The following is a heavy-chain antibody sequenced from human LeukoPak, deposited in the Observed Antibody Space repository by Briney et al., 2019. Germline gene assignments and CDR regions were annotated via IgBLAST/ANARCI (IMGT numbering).Heavy chain of an antibody. D-gene: IGHD3-16*01. J-gene: IGHJ4*02. CDR2: IYSGGST. V-gene: IGHV3-53*01. Sequence: GGSLRLSCAASGFTVSSSYMSWVRQAPGKGLEWVSVIYSGGSTYYADSVKGRFTISRDNAKNSLYLQMNSLRAEDTAVYYCARMNGGDFDYWGQGTLVTVSS. CDR1: GFTVSSSY. CDR3: ARMNGGDFDY.